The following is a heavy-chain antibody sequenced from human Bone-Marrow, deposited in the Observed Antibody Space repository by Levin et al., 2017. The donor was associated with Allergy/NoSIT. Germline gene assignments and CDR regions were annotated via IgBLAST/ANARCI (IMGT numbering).Heavy chain of an antibody. CDR3: ARVGDYSDTPNYYYGKSPFDY. Sequence: PSETLSLTCNVSGYSISSGHYWGWLRQPPGKGLEWIASIYHAGNTYYNPSLRSRVTMAVDTSENQFSLRLTSVTAADTAVYYCARVGDYSDTPNYYYGKSPFDYWGQGTLVTVSS. D-gene: IGHD3-10*01. CDR1: GYSISSGHY. CDR2: IYHAGNT. J-gene: IGHJ4*02. V-gene: IGHV4-38-2*02.